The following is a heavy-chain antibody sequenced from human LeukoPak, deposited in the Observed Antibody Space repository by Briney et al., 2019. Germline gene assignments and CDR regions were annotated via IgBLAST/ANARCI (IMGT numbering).Heavy chain of an antibody. CDR1: GYSFTSYW. CDR3: ARLEGYCSSTSCLD. Sequence: GESLKISCKGSGYSFTSYWISWVRQMPGKGLGRRGRIDPSDSYTNYSPSFQGYVTISADKYISTAYLQWSSLKASDTAMYYCARLEGYCSSTSCLDWGQGTLVTVSS. D-gene: IGHD2-2*01. V-gene: IGHV5-10-1*01. J-gene: IGHJ4*02. CDR2: IDPSDSYT.